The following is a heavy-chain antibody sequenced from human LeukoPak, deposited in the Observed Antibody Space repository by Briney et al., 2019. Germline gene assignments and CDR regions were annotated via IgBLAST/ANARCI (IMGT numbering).Heavy chain of an antibody. CDR1: GFTFDDYG. Sequence: GGSLRLSCAASGFTFDDYGMSWVRQAPGKGLEWVSAISGSGGSTYYADSVKGRFTISGDNSKNTLYLQMNSLRAEDTAVYYCAKDLWYGSGSYSFDYWGQGTLVTVSS. J-gene: IGHJ4*02. CDR2: ISGSGGST. CDR3: AKDLWYGSGSYSFDY. V-gene: IGHV3-23*01. D-gene: IGHD3-10*01.